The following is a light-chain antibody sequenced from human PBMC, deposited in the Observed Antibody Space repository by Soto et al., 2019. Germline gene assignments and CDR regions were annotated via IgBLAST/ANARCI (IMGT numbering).Light chain of an antibody. CDR1: QGIRNA. CDR3: LQDYSYPLT. Sequence: AIQMTQSPYSLSASVGDRVTITCRASQGIRNALGWFQQKPGKAPKLLIYAASSLQTGVPSRFGGSGSGTDFTLTISSLQPEDFATYYCLQDYSYPLTFGGGTKVEI. CDR2: AAS. J-gene: IGKJ4*01. V-gene: IGKV1-6*02.